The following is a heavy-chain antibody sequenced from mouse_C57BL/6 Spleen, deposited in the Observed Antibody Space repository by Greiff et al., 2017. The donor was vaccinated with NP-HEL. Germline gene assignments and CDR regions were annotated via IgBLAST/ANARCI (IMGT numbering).Heavy chain of an antibody. D-gene: IGHD1-1*01. V-gene: IGHV1-54*01. CDR3: ARSYGSKIYAMDY. J-gene: IGHJ4*01. CDR1: GYAFTNYL. CDR2: INPGSGGT. Sequence: QVQLQQSGAELVRPGTSVKVSCKASGYAFTNYLIEWVKQRPGQGLEWIGVINPGSGGTNYNEKFKGKATLTADKSSSTAYLPLRSLTSEDSAVDYCARSYGSKIYAMDYWGQGTSVTVSS.